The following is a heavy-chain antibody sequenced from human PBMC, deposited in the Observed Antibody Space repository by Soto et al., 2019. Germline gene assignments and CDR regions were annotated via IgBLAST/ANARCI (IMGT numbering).Heavy chain of an antibody. V-gene: IGHV3-33*01. D-gene: IGHD1-20*01. CDR2: IWYDGSNK. Sequence: GGSLRLSCAASGFTFSSYGMHWVRQAPGKGLEWVAVIWYDGSNKYYADSVKGRFTVSRDSSKNTLYLQMNSLRAEDTAVYYCARDNNWNFDYWGQGTLVTSPQ. CDR1: GFTFSSYG. J-gene: IGHJ4*02. CDR3: ARDNNWNFDY.